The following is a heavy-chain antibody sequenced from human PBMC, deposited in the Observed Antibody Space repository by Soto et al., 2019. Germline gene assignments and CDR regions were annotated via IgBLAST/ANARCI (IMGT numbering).Heavy chain of an antibody. D-gene: IGHD3-10*01. CDR2: IYHSGST. V-gene: IGHV4-59*12. CDR3: ARLYMVRGVMNWLDP. J-gene: IGHJ5*02. CDR1: GGSIRSYY. Sequence: SETLSLTCTVSGGSIRSYYWSWIRQPPGKGLEWIGYIYHSGSTNYNPSLKSRITISLDTSKNQFSLKLSSVTAADTAVYYCARLYMVRGVMNWLDPWGQGTLVTVSS.